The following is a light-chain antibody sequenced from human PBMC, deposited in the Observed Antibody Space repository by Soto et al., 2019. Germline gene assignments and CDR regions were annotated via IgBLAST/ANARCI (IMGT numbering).Light chain of an antibody. CDR2: DVN. J-gene: IGLJ1*01. Sequence: QSALTQPASVSGSPGQSITISCTGTSSDVGGYNFVSWYQQHPGKVPKLMIFDVNRRPSGVSDRFSGSKSGNTASLTISGVQAEGEGDYYCCSYASSSTHVFGSGTKVTVL. V-gene: IGLV2-14*03. CDR3: CSYASSSTHV. CDR1: SSDVGGYNF.